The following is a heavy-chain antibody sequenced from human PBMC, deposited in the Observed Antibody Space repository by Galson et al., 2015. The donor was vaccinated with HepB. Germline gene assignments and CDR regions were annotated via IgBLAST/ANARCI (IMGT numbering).Heavy chain of an antibody. J-gene: IGHJ4*02. V-gene: IGHV3-30-3*01. CDR1: GFTFSSYA. Sequence: SLRLSCAASGFTFSSYAMHWVRQAPGKGLEWVAAISYDGSNKYYADSVKGRFTISRDNSKNTLYLQMNSLRAEDTAVYYCARDTVAGFDYWGQGTLVTVSS. CDR2: ISYDGSNK. D-gene: IGHD6-19*01. CDR3: ARDTVAGFDY.